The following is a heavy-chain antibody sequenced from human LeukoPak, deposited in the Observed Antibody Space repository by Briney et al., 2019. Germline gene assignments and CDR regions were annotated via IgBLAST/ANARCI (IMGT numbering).Heavy chain of an antibody. CDR3: AKDGSYDFWSGYYLN. J-gene: IGHJ4*02. Sequence: GGSLRLSCAASGFTFDDYAMHWVRQAPGKGLEWVSGISWNSGSIGYADSVEGRFTISRDNAKNSLYLQMNSLRAEDTALYYCAKDGSYDFWSGYYLNWGQGTLVTVSS. D-gene: IGHD3-3*01. CDR2: ISWNSGSI. CDR1: GFTFDDYA. V-gene: IGHV3-9*01.